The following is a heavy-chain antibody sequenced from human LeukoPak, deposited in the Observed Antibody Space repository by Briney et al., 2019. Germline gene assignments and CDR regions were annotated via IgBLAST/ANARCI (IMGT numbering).Heavy chain of an antibody. CDR3: ARVYSGGMDV. J-gene: IGHJ6*04. CDR2: IIPIFGTA. CDR1: GYTFTSYG. Sequence: SVKVSCKASGYTFTSYGISWVRQAPGQGLEWMGGIIPIFGTANYAQKFQGRVTITADESTSTAYMELSSLRSEDTAVYYCARVYSGGMDVWGKGTTVTVSS. V-gene: IGHV1-69*13. D-gene: IGHD3-10*02.